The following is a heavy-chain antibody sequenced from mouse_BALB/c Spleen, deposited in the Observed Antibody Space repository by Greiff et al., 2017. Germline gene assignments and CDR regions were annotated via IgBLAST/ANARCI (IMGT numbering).Heavy chain of an antibody. Sequence: EVKLMESGPELEKPGASVKISCKASGYSFTGYNMNWVKQSNGKSLEWIGNIDPYYGGTSYNQKFKGKATLTVDKSSSTAYMQLKSLTSEDSAVYYCAREGSTMITTGYYFDYWGQGTTLTVSS. CDR3: AREGSTMITTGYYFDY. V-gene: IGHV1-39*01. CDR2: IDPYYGGT. J-gene: IGHJ2*01. D-gene: IGHD2-4*01. CDR1: GYSFTGYN.